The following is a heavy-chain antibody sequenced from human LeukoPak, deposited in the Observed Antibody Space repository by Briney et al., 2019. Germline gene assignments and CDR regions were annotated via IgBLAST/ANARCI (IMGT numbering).Heavy chain of an antibody. CDR3: ARDRDLGDAFDI. Sequence: SETLSLTCTVSGGSISSYYWSWIRQSPGKGLEWIGYIYYSGSTNYNPSLKSRVTISVDTSKNQFSLKLSSVTAADTAVYYCARDRDLGDAFDIWGQGTMVTVSS. CDR1: GGSISSYY. J-gene: IGHJ3*02. CDR2: IYYSGST. D-gene: IGHD3-16*01. V-gene: IGHV4-59*01.